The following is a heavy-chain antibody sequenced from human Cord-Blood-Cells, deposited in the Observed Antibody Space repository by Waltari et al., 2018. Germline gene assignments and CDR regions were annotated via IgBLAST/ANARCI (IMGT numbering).Heavy chain of an antibody. CDR3: ATDKDSSGWGYWYFDP. Sequence: QVQLVQSGAEVKKPGASVKVSCKVSGYTLTELSMHWVRQAPGKGLEWMGGFDPKDGETIHEQKFQGRVTMTEDTSTDTAYMELSSLRSEDTAVYYCATDKDSSGWGYWYFDPWGRGTLVTVSS. J-gene: IGHJ2*01. V-gene: IGHV1-24*01. CDR1: GYTLTELS. CDR2: FDPKDGET. D-gene: IGHD6-19*01.